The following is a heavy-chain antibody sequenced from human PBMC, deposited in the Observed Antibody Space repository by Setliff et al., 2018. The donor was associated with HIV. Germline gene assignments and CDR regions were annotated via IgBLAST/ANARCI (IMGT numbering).Heavy chain of an antibody. J-gene: IGHJ3*02. Sequence: LSLTCTVSGGSMNNYYWTWIRQPPGKGLEWIGYIYTSGSTKYNPSLKSRVTISLDTSKNQFSLKLTSVTAADTAVYYCAREGGKLWFGELLYAFDIWGQGTMVTVS. CDR2: IYTSGST. V-gene: IGHV4-4*08. D-gene: IGHD3-10*01. CDR1: GGSMNNYY. CDR3: AREGGKLWFGELLYAFDI.